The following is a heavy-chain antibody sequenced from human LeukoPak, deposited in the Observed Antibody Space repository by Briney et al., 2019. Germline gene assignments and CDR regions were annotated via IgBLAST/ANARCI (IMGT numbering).Heavy chain of an antibody. CDR3: ARRRALITMVRGAFDY. CDR1: GGSSSGYY. D-gene: IGHD3-10*01. CDR2: INHSGST. Sequence: SETLSLTCAVYGGSSSGYYWSWIRQPPGKGLEWIGEINHSGSTNYNPSLKSRVTISVDTSKNQFSLKLSSVTAADTAVYYCARRRALITMVRGAFDYWGQGTLVTVSS. J-gene: IGHJ4*02. V-gene: IGHV4-34*01.